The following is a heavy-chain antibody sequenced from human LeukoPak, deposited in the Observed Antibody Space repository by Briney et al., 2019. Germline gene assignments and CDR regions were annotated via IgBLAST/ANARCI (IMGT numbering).Heavy chain of an antibody. CDR3: ARGPPYYYDSSGYHYRMLDY. J-gene: IGHJ4*02. CDR2: IYSGGTT. D-gene: IGHD3-22*01. CDR1: GFTVSSKY. V-gene: IGHV3-66*01. Sequence: GGSLRLSCAASGFTVSSKYMSWVRQAPGKGLEWVSVIYSGGTTYYADSVKGRFTISRDNSKNTLYLQMNSLRAEDTAVYYCARGPPYYYDSSGYHYRMLDYWGQGTLVTVSS.